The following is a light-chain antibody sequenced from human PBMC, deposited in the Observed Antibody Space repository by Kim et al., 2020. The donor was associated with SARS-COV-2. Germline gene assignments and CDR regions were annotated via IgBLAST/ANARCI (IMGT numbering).Light chain of an antibody. CDR2: DVS. Sequence: QSALTQPASVSGSPGQSITISCTGTSSDVGGYNYVSWYQQHPGKAPKLMIYDVSNRPSGVSNRFSGSQSGHTASLTISGLQAEDEADYYCSSYTSSSTVFGGGTQLTVL. J-gene: IGLJ3*02. CDR3: SSYTSSSTV. V-gene: IGLV2-14*03. CDR1: SSDVGGYNY.